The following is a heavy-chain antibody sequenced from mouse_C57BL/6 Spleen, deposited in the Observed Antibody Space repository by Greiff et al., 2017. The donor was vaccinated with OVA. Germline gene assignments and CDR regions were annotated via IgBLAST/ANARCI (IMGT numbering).Heavy chain of an antibody. D-gene: IGHD2-5*01. V-gene: IGHV1-55*01. CDR2: IYPGSGST. Sequence: VKLQESGAELVKPGASVKMSCKASGYTFTSYWITWVKQRPGQGLEWIGDIYPGSGSTNYNEKFKSKATLTVDTSSSTAYMQLSSLTSEDSAVYYCARNYRSNYLNYWGQGTSVTVSS. J-gene: IGHJ4*01. CDR1: GYTFTSYW. CDR3: ARNYRSNYLNY.